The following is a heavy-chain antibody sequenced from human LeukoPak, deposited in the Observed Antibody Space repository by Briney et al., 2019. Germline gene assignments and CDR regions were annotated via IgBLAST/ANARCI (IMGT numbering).Heavy chain of an antibody. CDR3: ARSTFTNLGAAFDV. J-gene: IGHJ3*01. CDR2: IYYSGST. Sequence: KASETLSLTCTVSGGSISSYYWSWIRQPPGKGLEWIGYIYYSGSTNYNPSLKSRVTISVDTSKNQFSLKLSSVTAADTAVYYCARSTFTNLGAAFDVWGQGTMVAVSS. CDR1: GGSISSYY. V-gene: IGHV4-59*12. D-gene: IGHD2-8*01.